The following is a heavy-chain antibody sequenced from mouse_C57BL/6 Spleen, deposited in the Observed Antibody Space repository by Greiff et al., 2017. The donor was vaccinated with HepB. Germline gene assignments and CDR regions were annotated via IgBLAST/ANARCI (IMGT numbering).Heavy chain of an antibody. V-gene: IGHV1-59*01. CDR2: IDPSDSYT. CDR1: GYTFTSYW. J-gene: IGHJ2*01. Sequence: QVQLQQPGAELVRPGPSVKLSCKASGYTFTSYWMHWVKQRPGQGLEWIGVIDPSDSYTNYNQKFKGKATLTVDTSSSTAYMQLSSLTSEDSAVYYCAREITVFFFDYWGQGTTLTVSS. D-gene: IGHD1-3*01. CDR3: AREITVFFFDY.